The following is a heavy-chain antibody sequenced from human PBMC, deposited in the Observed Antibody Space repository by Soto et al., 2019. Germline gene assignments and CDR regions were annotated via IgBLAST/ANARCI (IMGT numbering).Heavy chain of an antibody. CDR3: ARDATTTLDAFDI. D-gene: IGHD1-26*01. Sequence: ASVKVSCKASGYTFTSYYMHWVRQAPGQGLEWMGIINPSGGNTSYAQKFQGRVTMTRDTSTSTVYMELSSLRSEDTAVYYCARDATTTLDAFDIWGQGTMVTVSS. V-gene: IGHV1-46*01. J-gene: IGHJ3*02. CDR2: INPSGGNT. CDR1: GYTFTSYY.